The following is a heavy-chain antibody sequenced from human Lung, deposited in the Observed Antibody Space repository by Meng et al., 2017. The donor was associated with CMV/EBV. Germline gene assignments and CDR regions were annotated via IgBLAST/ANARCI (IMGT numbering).Heavy chain of an antibody. Sequence: GGPLRLSCAASGFTFRAYNMNWVRQAPGKGLEWVSAISSTGTYIYYADSVKGRFTISRDNAKSSIDLQMNSLRVEDTAVYYCARGFADGINWGQGTRVTVAS. CDR2: ISSTGTYI. J-gene: IGHJ4*02. D-gene: IGHD1-14*01. V-gene: IGHV3-21*04. CDR1: GFTFRAYN. CDR3: ARGFADGIN.